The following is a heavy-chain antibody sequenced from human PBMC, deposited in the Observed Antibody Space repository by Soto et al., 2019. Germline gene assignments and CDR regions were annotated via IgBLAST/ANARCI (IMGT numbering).Heavy chain of an antibody. CDR1: GYTFTSYG. J-gene: IGHJ5*02. Sequence: ASVKVSCKASGYTFTSYGISWVRQAPGQRLEWMGWISAYNGNTNYAQKPQGRVTMTTDTSTSTAYMELRSLRSDDTAVYYCAREVMITFGGVNNWFDPWGQGTLVTVSS. CDR2: ISAYNGNT. V-gene: IGHV1-18*01. D-gene: IGHD3-16*01. CDR3: AREVMITFGGVNNWFDP.